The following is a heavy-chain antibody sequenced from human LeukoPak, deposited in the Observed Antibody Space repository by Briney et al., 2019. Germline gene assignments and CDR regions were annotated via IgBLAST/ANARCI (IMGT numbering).Heavy chain of an antibody. Sequence: PGGSLRLSCAASGFTFSSYGMHWVRQAPGKGLEWVAFIRYDGSNKYYADSVKGRFTISRDNSKNTLYLQMNSLRAEDTAVYYCAKEGLQFGELSGYYYYYMDVWGKGTTVTVSS. CDR2: IRYDGSNK. V-gene: IGHV3-30*02. J-gene: IGHJ6*03. D-gene: IGHD3-10*01. CDR1: GFTFSSYG. CDR3: AKEGLQFGELSGYYYYYMDV.